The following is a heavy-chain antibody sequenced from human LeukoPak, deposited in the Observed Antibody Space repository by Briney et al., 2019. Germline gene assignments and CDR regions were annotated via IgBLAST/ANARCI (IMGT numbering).Heavy chain of an antibody. CDR1: GFTFSNAW. Sequence: GGSLRLSCAASGFTFSNAWMSWVRQAPGKGLEWVGRIKSKTDGGTTDYAAPVKGRFTISRDDSKNTLYLQMNSLKTEDTAVYYCTTDHGGGGYDYANLDYWGQGALVTVSS. V-gene: IGHV3-15*01. J-gene: IGHJ4*02. CDR3: TTDHGGGGYDYANLDY. D-gene: IGHD5-12*01. CDR2: IKSKTDGGTT.